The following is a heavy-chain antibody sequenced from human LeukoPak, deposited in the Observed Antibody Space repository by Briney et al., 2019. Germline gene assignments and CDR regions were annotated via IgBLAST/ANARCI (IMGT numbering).Heavy chain of an antibody. CDR3: ARGYRTSTSCRFLYYYYGIDV. D-gene: IGHD2-2*01. Sequence: SETLSLTCTVSGGSISSYYWSWIRQPPGKGLEWIGYIYYSGSTNYNPSLKSRVTISVDTSTNQFSLKLSSVPAAATAVYYCARGYRTSTSCRFLYYYYGIDVWGNGTTVTVSS. J-gene: IGHJ6*04. CDR2: IYYSGST. CDR1: GGSISSYY. V-gene: IGHV4-59*01.